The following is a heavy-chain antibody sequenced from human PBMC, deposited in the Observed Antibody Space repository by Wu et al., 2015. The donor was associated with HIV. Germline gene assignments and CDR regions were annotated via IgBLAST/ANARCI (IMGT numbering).Heavy chain of an antibody. J-gene: IGHJ4*02. V-gene: IGHV1-69*18. Sequence: VRLVQSGAEVKKPGASVRVSCKTSGYTFTGYYMHWVRQAPGQGLEWMGRITPMFGTPDYARKFRGRVKITADESSTTSHIEVFSLGREDTATYFCTRRQQLLDQWGQGTLISVSS. CDR1: GYTFTGYY. CDR3: TRRQQLLDQ. D-gene: IGHD5-24*01. CDR2: ITPMFGTP.